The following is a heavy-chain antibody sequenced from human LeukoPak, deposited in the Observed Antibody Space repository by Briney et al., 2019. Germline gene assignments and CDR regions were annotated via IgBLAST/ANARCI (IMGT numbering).Heavy chain of an antibody. CDR1: GGSISSYY. D-gene: IGHD5-12*01. CDR3: ARQRYSGYEGDAFDI. Sequence: SETLSLTCTVSGGSISSYYWSWIRQPPGKGLEWIGYIYYSGSTNYNPPLKSRVTISVDTSKNQFSLKLSSVTAADTAVYYCARQRYSGYEGDAFDIWGQGTMVTVSS. CDR2: IYYSGST. J-gene: IGHJ3*02. V-gene: IGHV4-59*08.